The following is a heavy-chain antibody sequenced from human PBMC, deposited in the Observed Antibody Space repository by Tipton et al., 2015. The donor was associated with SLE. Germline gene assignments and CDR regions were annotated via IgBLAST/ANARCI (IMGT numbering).Heavy chain of an antibody. V-gene: IGHV4-34*01. D-gene: IGHD3-3*01. Sequence: TLSLTCAVYGGSFSGYYWSWIRQPPGKGLEWIGEINHSGSTNYNPSLKSRVTIPVDTSKNQFSLKLSSVTAADTAVYYCARGRPNYDFWSGYRLGYGMDVWGQGTTVTVSS. J-gene: IGHJ6*02. CDR2: INHSGST. CDR3: ARGRPNYDFWSGYRLGYGMDV. CDR1: GGSFSGYY.